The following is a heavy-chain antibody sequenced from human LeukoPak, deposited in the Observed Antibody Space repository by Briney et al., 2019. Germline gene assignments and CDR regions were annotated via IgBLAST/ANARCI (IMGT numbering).Heavy chain of an antibody. Sequence: SETLSLTCTVSGGSITSYYWSWLRQPPGKGLEWIGYIYYSGSTYYSPSLKSRVTISIDTSKSQFSLRLISVTAADTAVYYCARDSLYSYGLDAFDIWGQGTMVTVSS. V-gene: IGHV4-59*01. CDR1: GGSITSYY. D-gene: IGHD5-18*01. CDR2: IYYSGST. CDR3: ARDSLYSYGLDAFDI. J-gene: IGHJ3*02.